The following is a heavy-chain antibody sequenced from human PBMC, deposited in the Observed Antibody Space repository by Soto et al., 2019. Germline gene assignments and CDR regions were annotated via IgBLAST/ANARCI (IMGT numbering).Heavy chain of an antibody. CDR3: ARDSRGYCSSISCYNWFDP. D-gene: IGHD2-2*01. Sequence: QVQLVQSGAEVKMPGASVKVSCKASGYTFTNYGISWVRQAPGQGLEWMGWISAYNGNTNYAQKLQGRVTMTTDTSTSTAYMELRSLISDDTAVYYCARDSRGYCSSISCYNWFDPWGQGTLVTVSS. J-gene: IGHJ5*02. CDR1: GYTFTNYG. CDR2: ISAYNGNT. V-gene: IGHV1-18*01.